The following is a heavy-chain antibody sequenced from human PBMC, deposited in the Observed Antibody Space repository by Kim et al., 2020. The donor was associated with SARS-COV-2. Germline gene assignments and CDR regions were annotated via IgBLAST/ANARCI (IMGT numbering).Heavy chain of an antibody. Sequence: ADTVKGRFTISRDNSKNTMYLQMNSLRAEDTAVYYCAKDRSRSIVGAFDIWGQGTMVTVSA. D-gene: IGHD1-26*01. J-gene: IGHJ3*02. V-gene: IGHV3-30*02. CDR3: AKDRSRSIVGAFDI.